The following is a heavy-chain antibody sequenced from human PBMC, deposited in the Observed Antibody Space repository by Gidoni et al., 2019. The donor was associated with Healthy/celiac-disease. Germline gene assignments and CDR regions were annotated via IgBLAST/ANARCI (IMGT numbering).Heavy chain of an antibody. CDR2: IWYDGSNK. CDR3: ARDLGYCSGGSCYSFDY. Sequence: QVQLVESGGGVVQPGRSLRLSCAASGFPFSSYGMHWVRQAPGKGLEWVAVIWYDGSNKYYADSVKGRFTISRDNSKNTLYLQMNSLRAEDTAVYYCARDLGYCSGGSCYSFDYWGQGTLVTVSS. V-gene: IGHV3-33*01. CDR1: GFPFSSYG. D-gene: IGHD2-15*01. J-gene: IGHJ4*02.